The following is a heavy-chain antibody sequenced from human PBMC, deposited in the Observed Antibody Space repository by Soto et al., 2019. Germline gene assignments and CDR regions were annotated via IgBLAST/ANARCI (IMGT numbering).Heavy chain of an antibody. D-gene: IGHD1-26*01. CDR1: GGSISSRTSY. J-gene: IGHJ4*02. Sequence: QVQLQESGPGLVKPSQTLSLTCTVSGGSISSRTSYWSWIRQHPGKGLEWIGYIYYGGDSFYNPSLKSRVTIAIDTSENPFSLKLNSVPAADTAVYFFARGGGGGVDCWGQGTLVTVAS. V-gene: IGHV4-31*03. CDR2: IYYGGDS. CDR3: ARGGGGGVDC.